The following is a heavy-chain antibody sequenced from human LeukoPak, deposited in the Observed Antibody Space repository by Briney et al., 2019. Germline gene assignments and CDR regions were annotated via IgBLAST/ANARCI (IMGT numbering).Heavy chain of an antibody. V-gene: IGHV1-46*01. CDR1: GYTFTSYY. CDR3: ASLGGSYYYPTAFDI. CDR2: INPSGGIT. Sequence: GASVKVSCKASGYTFTSYYIHWVRQAPGQGLEWMGIINPSGGITSYTQKFQGRVTMTRDMSTSTVYMELSSLRSEDTAVYYCASLGGSYYYPTAFDIWGQGTMVTVSS. J-gene: IGHJ3*02. D-gene: IGHD1-26*01.